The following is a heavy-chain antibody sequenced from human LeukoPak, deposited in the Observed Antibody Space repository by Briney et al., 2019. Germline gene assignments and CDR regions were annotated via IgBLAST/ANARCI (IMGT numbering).Heavy chain of an antibody. CDR2: IYPGDSDT. D-gene: IGHD1-26*01. J-gene: IGHJ4*02. CDR1: GYSFTSYW. Sequence: GESLKISCKGSGYSFTSYWIGWVRQMPGKGLEWMGIIYPGDSDTRYSPSFQGQVTISADKSISTAYLQWSSLKASDTAMYYCARHALGGYSGSYLKREFDYWGQGSLVTVSS. V-gene: IGHV5-51*01. CDR3: ARHALGGYSGSYLKREFDY.